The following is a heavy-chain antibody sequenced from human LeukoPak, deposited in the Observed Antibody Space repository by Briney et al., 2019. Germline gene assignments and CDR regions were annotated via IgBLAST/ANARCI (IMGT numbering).Heavy chain of an antibody. CDR3: ARAKAARPLYYYYYMDV. D-gene: IGHD6-6*01. J-gene: IGHJ6*03. CDR1: GGTFSSYA. Sequence: SVKVSCKASGGTFSSYAISWVRQAPGQGLEWMGRIIPILGIANYAQKFQGRVTITADKSTSTAYVELSSLRSEDTAVYYCARAKAARPLYYYYYMDVWGKGTTVTVSS. V-gene: IGHV1-69*04. CDR2: IIPILGIA.